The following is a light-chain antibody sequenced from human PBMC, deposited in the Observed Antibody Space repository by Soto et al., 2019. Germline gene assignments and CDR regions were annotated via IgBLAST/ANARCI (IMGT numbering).Light chain of an antibody. Sequence: QSALTQPASVSGSPGQSITISCTGTSSDVGGYNYVSWHQQHPGKVPKLMIYDVSHRPSGVSNRFSGSKSGNMASLTISGLQAEDEADYYCSSYTSSITVVFGGGTKLTVL. CDR2: DVS. CDR3: SSYTSSITVV. V-gene: IGLV2-14*03. J-gene: IGLJ2*01. CDR1: SSDVGGYNY.